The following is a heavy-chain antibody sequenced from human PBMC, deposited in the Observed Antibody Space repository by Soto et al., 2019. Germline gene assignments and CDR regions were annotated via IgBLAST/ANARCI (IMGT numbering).Heavy chain of an antibody. D-gene: IGHD4-17*01. CDR1: GGTFSSYT. CDR2: IIPILGIA. CDR3: ARETVRDDYDDYEDWFDP. Sequence: QVQLVQSGAEVKKPGSSVTVSCKASGGTFSSYTISWVRQAPGQGLEWMGRIIPILGIANYAQKFQGRVTITADKPTSTAYMELSRLRSEDTAVYYWARETVRDDYDDYEDWFDPWGQGTMVTVSS. J-gene: IGHJ5*02. V-gene: IGHV1-69*08.